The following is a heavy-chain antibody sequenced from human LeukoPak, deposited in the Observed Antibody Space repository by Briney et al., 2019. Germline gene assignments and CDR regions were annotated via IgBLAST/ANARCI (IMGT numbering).Heavy chain of an antibody. CDR1: GFTFSNAW. Sequence: GGSLRLSCAAPGFTFSNAWMSWVRQAPGKGLEWVGRIKSKTDGGTTDYAAPVKGRFTISRDDSKNTLYLQMNSLKTEDTAVYYCTSDQNDYGEYYFDYWGQGTLVTVSS. CDR2: IKSKTDGGTT. V-gene: IGHV3-15*01. CDR3: TSDQNDYGEYYFDY. J-gene: IGHJ4*02. D-gene: IGHD4-17*01.